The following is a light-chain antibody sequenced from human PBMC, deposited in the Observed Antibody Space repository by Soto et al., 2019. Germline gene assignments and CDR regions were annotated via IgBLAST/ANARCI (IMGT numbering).Light chain of an antibody. CDR2: GAS. Sequence: EIMMTQSPATLSVSPGERATLSCRASQTVARNLAWYQQKPGQAPRLLIHGASTRANGVSARVSGSGSGTEFPLSSSSLQSADVAFYDCQHYHNWPPQYTFGQGNKLQIK. V-gene: IGKV3-15*01. CDR1: QTVARN. J-gene: IGKJ2*01. CDR3: QHYHNWPPQYT.